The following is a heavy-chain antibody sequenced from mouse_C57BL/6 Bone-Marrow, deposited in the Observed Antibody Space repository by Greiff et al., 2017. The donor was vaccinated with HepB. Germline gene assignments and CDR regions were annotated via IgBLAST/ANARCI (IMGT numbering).Heavy chain of an antibody. J-gene: IGHJ3*01. V-gene: IGHV1-81*01. Sequence: VMLVESGAELARPGASVKLSCKASGYTFTSYGISWVKQRTGQGLEWIGEIYPRSGNTYYNEKFKGKATLTADKSSSTAYMELRSLTSEDSAVYFCAYDGYYRFAYWGQGTLVTVSA. CDR2: IYPRSGNT. CDR3: AYDGYYRFAY. CDR1: GYTFTSYG. D-gene: IGHD2-3*01.